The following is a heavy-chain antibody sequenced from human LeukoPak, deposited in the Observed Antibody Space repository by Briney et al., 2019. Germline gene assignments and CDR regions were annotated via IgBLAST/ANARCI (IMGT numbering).Heavy chain of an antibody. J-gene: IGHJ6*02. V-gene: IGHV1-18*01. CDR1: GYTFTSYG. D-gene: IGHD2-2*01. CDR3: ARDNLAVHCSSTSCSYYYYYGMDV. Sequence: ASVKVSCKASGYTFTSYGISWVRQAPGQGLEWMGWISAYNGNTSYAQKLQGRVTMTTDTSTSTAYMELRSLRSDDTAVYYCARDNLAVHCSSTSCSYYYYYGMDVWGQGTTVTASS. CDR2: ISAYNGNT.